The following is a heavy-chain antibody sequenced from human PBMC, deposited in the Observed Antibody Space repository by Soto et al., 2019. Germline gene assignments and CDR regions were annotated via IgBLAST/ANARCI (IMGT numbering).Heavy chain of an antibody. CDR2: IKSKTDGGTT. D-gene: IGHD2-2*01. CDR3: TSVVPAAMNTLDY. CDR1: GFTFSNAW. Sequence: TGGSLRLSCAASGFTFSNAWMSWVRQAPGKGLEWVGRIKSKTDGGTTDYAAPVKGRFTISRDDSKNTLYLQMNSLKTEDTAVYYCTSVVPAAMNTLDYWGQGTLVTVSS. J-gene: IGHJ4*02. V-gene: IGHV3-15*01.